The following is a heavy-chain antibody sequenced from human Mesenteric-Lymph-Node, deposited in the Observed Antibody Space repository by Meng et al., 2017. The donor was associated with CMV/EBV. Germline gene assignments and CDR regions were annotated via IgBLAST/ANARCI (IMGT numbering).Heavy chain of an antibody. D-gene: IGHD3-10*01. CDR1: GFTFSSFA. J-gene: IGHJ4*02. Sequence: GESLKISCAASGFTFSSFAMSWVRRAPGKGLEWVSTISGSGDATYFAESVKGRFTISRENSRNTLYLQMNSLRAEDTAVYYCAKDREDNPGCSPGCYFDSWGRGSPVTVSS. CDR3: AKDREDNPGCSPGCYFDS. CDR2: ISGSGDAT. V-gene: IGHV3-23*01.